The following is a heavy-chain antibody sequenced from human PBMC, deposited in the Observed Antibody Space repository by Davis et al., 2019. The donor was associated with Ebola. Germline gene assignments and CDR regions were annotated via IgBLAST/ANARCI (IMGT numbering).Heavy chain of an antibody. V-gene: IGHV3-21*01. CDR2: ISSSSSYI. CDR3: ARSPQTPFWETPPWAYFDL. J-gene: IGHJ2*01. Sequence: GESLKISCAASGFTFSSYSMNWVRQAPGKGLEWVSSISSSSSYIYYADSVKGRFTISRDNAKNSLYLQMNSLRAEDTAVYYCARSPQTPFWETPPWAYFDLWGRGTLVTVSS. D-gene: IGHD1-26*01. CDR1: GFTFSSYS.